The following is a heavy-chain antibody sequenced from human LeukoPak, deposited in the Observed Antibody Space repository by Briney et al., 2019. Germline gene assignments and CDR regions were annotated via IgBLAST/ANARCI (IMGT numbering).Heavy chain of an antibody. V-gene: IGHV3-21*01. D-gene: IGHD5-12*01. J-gene: IGHJ4*02. CDR3: ARDRPYSGYDSPSDY. Sequence: GGSLRLSCAASGFAFSSYSMNWVRQAPGKGLEWVSSISSSSSYIYYADSVKGRFTISRDNAKNSLYLQMNSLRAEDTAVYYCARDRPYSGYDSPSDYWGQGTLVTVSS. CDR2: ISSSSSYI. CDR1: GFAFSSYS.